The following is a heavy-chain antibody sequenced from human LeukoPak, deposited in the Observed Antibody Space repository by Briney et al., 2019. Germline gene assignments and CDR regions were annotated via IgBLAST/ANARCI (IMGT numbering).Heavy chain of an antibody. V-gene: IGHV4-59*01. J-gene: IGHJ5*02. CDR2: IYYSGST. CDR3: ARHGYSSGSLAWFDP. D-gene: IGHD6-19*01. Sequence: SETLSLTCTVSGGSINGYYWSWIRQPPGKGLEWIGYIYYSGSTNYNPSLKSRVTISVDTSKNQFSLKLSSVTAADTAVYYCARHGYSSGSLAWFDPWGQGTQVTVSS. CDR1: GGSINGYY.